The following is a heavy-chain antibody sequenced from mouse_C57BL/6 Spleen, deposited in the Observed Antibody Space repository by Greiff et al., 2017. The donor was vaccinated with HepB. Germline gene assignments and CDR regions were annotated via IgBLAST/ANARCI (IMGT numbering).Heavy chain of an antibody. J-gene: IGHJ2*01. D-gene: IGHD2-4*01. CDR3: ARDWGLENYFDY. V-gene: IGHV5-4*01. Sequence: EVQLQESGGGLVKPGGSLKLSCAASGFTFSSYAMSWVRQTPEKRLEWVATISDGGSYTYYPDNVKGRFTISRDNAKNNLYLQMSHLKSEDTAMYYCARDWGLENYFDYWGQGTTLTVSS. CDR2: ISDGGSYT. CDR1: GFTFSSYA.